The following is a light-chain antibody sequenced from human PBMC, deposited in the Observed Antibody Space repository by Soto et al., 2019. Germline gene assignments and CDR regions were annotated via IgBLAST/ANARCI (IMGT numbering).Light chain of an antibody. CDR1: SSDVGSYNL. J-gene: IGLJ1*01. Sequence: QSALTKPASGSGSPGQSITISCTGTSSDVGSYNLVSWYQQHPGKAPKIMMYEVSKRPSGVSKRFSGSKSGNTASLPISGLQAEGAADYCCFSYAGSSTPVIFGTGTKLTVL. CDR3: FSYAGSSTPVI. V-gene: IGLV2-23*02. CDR2: EVS.